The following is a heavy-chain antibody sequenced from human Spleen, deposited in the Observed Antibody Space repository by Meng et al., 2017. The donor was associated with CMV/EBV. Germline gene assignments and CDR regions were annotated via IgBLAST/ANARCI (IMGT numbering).Heavy chain of an antibody. CDR1: GFTFSSYS. CDR2: ISSSSSYI. J-gene: IGHJ5*02. V-gene: IGHV3-21*01. CDR3: ARAKDYRGGNWLDP. D-gene: IGHD4-11*01. Sequence: SGFTFSSYSMNWVRQAPGKGLEWVSSISSSSSYIYYADSVKGRFTISRDNAKNSLYLQMNSLRAEDTAVYYCARAKDYRGGNWLDPWGQGTLVTVSS.